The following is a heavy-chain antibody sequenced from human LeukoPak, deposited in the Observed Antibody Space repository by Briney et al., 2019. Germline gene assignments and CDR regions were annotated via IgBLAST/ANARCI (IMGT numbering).Heavy chain of an antibody. CDR3: ARDGLYSDYYDSSGYYLPFGY. CDR1: GYTFTSYG. V-gene: IGHV1-18*01. D-gene: IGHD3-22*01. CDR2: ISAYNGNT. J-gene: IGHJ4*02. Sequence: ASVKVSCTASGYTFTSYGISWVRQAPGQGLEWMGWISAYNGNTNYAQKLQGRVTMTTDTSTSTAYMELRSLRSDDTAVYYCARDGLYSDYYDSSGYYLPFGYWGQGTLVTVSS.